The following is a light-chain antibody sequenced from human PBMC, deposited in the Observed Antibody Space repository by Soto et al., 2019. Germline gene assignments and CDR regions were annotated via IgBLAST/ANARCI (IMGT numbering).Light chain of an antibody. CDR3: QLRRNRPLT. Sequence: EVVLTLSPATLSLSPGERATLSCRASQSVSSYLSWYQQKPGQAPRLLIYDASNRATGIPARFSGSGSGTDFTLTISSLEPEDFALYYCQLRRNRPLTFSGVTKVDI. CDR1: QSVSSY. J-gene: IGKJ4*01. CDR2: DAS. V-gene: IGKV3-11*01.